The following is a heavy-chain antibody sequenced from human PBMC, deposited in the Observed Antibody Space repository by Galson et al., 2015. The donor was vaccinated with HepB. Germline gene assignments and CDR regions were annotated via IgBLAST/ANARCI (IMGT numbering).Heavy chain of an antibody. Sequence: QSGAEVKKPGESLKISCKGSGYSFTSYWIGWVRQMPGKGLEWMGIIYPGDSDTRYSPSFQGQVTISADKSISTAYLQWSSLKASDTAMYYCARGSLWFGELLLGLTPDYWGQGTLVTVSS. J-gene: IGHJ4*02. D-gene: IGHD3-10*01. CDR1: GYSFTSYW. V-gene: IGHV5-51*01. CDR3: ARGSLWFGELLLGLTPDY. CDR2: IYPGDSDT.